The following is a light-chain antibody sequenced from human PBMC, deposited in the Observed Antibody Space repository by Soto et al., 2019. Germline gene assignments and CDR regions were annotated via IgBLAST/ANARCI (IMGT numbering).Light chain of an antibody. CDR3: SSYAGNNKRYV. J-gene: IGLJ1*01. CDR1: SSDICGYNY. CDR2: EVS. Sequence: QSFLTQPPSASGSPGRSVTISCTGTSSDICGYNYVSWYQQHPGKAPKLLIYEVSNRPSGVPDRFSGSKSGHTASLTVSGLQTEDEADYYCSSYAGNNKRYVFGTGTKVTVL. V-gene: IGLV2-8*01.